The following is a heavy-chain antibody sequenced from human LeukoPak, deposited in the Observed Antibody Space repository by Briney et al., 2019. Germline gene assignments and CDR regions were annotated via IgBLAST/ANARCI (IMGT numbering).Heavy chain of an antibody. J-gene: IGHJ4*02. D-gene: IGHD2-15*01. CDR2: ISAYNGNT. Sequence: ASVKVSCKASGYTFTSYGISWVRQAPGQGLEWMGWISAYNGNTNYAQKSQGRVTITTDESTSTAYMELSSLRSEDTAVYYCARDELGYCSGGSCYHDYWGQGTLVTVSS. CDR3: ARDELGYCSGGSCYHDY. V-gene: IGHV1-18*01. CDR1: GYTFTSYG.